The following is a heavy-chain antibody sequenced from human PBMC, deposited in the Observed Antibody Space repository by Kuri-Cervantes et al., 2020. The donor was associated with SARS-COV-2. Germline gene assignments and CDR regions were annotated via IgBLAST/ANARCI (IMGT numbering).Heavy chain of an antibody. CDR2: ISSSSSYI. CDR1: GFTFSSYS. V-gene: IGHV3-21*04. Sequence: GGSLRLSCAASGFTFSSYSMNWVRQAPGKGLEWVSSISSSSSYIYYADSVKGRFTISRDDAKNSLYLQMNSLRAEDTAVYYYARDRGNYYGMDVWGQGTTVTVSS. D-gene: IGHD3-10*01. CDR3: ARDRGNYYGMDV. J-gene: IGHJ6*02.